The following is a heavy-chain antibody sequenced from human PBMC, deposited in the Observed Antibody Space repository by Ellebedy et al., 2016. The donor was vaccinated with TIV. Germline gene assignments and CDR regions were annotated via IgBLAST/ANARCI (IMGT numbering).Heavy chain of an antibody. J-gene: IGHJ4*02. CDR2: MSISDTYT. Sequence: GGSLRLXXAASGFTFNDYYMSWIRQAPGKGLEWVSYMSISDTYTNYADSVKGRFTISRDNAKNSLYLQMNSLRAEDTAVYYCARVGRDCTTTTCYKYYFDYWGQGTLVTVSS. D-gene: IGHD2-2*02. CDR3: ARVGRDCTTTTCYKYYFDY. V-gene: IGHV3-11*06. CDR1: GFTFNDYY.